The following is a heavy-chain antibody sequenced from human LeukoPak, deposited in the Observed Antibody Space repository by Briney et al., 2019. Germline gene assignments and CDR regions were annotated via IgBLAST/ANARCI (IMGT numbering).Heavy chain of an antibody. Sequence: GASVKVSCKASGYTFTGYYMHWVRQAPGQGLEWMGWINPNSGGANYAQKFQGRVTMTRDTSISTAYMELSRLRSDDTAVYYCARDTTIFGPFDYWGQGTLVTVSS. D-gene: IGHD3-10*02. V-gene: IGHV1-2*02. J-gene: IGHJ4*02. CDR1: GYTFTGYY. CDR2: INPNSGGA. CDR3: ARDTTIFGPFDY.